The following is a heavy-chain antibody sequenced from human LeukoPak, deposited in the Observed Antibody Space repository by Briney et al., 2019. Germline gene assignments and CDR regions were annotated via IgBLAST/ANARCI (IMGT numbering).Heavy chain of an antibody. V-gene: IGHV4-4*07. CDR1: GGSISSYY. J-gene: IGHJ4*02. Sequence: SETLSLICTVSGGSISSYYWSWIRQPAGKGLEWIGRIYTSGSSNYNPSLKSRVTMSVDTSKNRFSLKLSSVTAADTAVYYCAREGRESVTGTYFDYWGQGTLVTVSS. D-gene: IGHD1-20*01. CDR2: IYTSGSS. CDR3: AREGRESVTGTYFDY.